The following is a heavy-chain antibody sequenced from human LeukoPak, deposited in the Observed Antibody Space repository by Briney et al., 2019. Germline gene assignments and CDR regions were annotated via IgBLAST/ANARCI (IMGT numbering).Heavy chain of an antibody. Sequence: PSETLSLTCAVYGGSFSGYYWSWLRQPPGKGLKWIGEINHSGSTNYNPSLKSRVTISVDTSKNQFSLKLSSVTAADTAVYYCARGGGRCSSTSCYRGNWFDPWGQGTLVTVSS. CDR1: GGSFSGYY. CDR2: INHSGST. V-gene: IGHV4-34*01. CDR3: ARGGGRCSSTSCYRGNWFDP. D-gene: IGHD2-2*01. J-gene: IGHJ5*02.